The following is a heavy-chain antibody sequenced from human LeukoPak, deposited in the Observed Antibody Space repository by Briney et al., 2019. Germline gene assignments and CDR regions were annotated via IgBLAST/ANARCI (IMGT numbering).Heavy chain of an antibody. J-gene: IGHJ5*02. Sequence: SVKVSCKASGGTFSSYAISWVRQAPGQGLEWMGGIIPIFGTANYAQKFQGRVTITTDESTSTAYMELSSLRSEDTAVYYCAREKMYCSSTSCYVGNWFDPWGQGTLVTVSS. CDR3: AREKMYCSSTSCYVGNWFDP. D-gene: IGHD2-2*01. CDR2: IIPIFGTA. V-gene: IGHV1-69*05. CDR1: GGTFSSYA.